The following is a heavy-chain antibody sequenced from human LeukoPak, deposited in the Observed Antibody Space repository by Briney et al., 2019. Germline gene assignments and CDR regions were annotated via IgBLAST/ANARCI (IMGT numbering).Heavy chain of an antibody. CDR2: IIPILGIA. Sequence: SVKVSCKASGGTFSSYAISWVRQAPGQGLEWMGRIIPILGIANYAQKFQGRVTITADKSTSTAYMELSSLRSEDTAVYYCESAAAGTGYALDIWGQGTMVTVSS. CDR3: ESAAAGTGYALDI. J-gene: IGHJ3*02. V-gene: IGHV1-69*04. D-gene: IGHD6-13*01. CDR1: GGTFSSYA.